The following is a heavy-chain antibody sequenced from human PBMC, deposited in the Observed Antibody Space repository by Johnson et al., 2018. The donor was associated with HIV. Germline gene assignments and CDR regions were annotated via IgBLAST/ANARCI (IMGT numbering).Heavy chain of an antibody. CDR2: IKQDGSEK. Sequence: VQLVESGGGLVQPGGSLRLSCAASGFTFSSYWMSWVRQAPGKGLEWVANIKQDGSEKYYVDSVKGRFTISRDNSNNTLYLQMSGLSAEDTALYYCAKRPIMIAFGEINGLDIWGQGTTVTVSS. D-gene: IGHD3-16*01. CDR1: GFTFSSYW. J-gene: IGHJ3*02. V-gene: IGHV3-7*01. CDR3: AKRPIMIAFGEINGLDI.